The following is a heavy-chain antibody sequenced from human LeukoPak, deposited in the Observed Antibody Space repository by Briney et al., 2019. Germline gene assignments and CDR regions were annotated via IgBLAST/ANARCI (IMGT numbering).Heavy chain of an antibody. V-gene: IGHV3-48*03. CDR2: ISSSGSTI. Sequence: GGSLRLSCAASGLTFSSYEMNWVRQAPGKGLEWVSYISSSGSTIYYADSVKGRFTISRDNAKNSLYLQMNSLRAEDTAVYYCAREGGYSYGLDYWGQGTLVTISS. CDR3: AREGGYSYGLDY. J-gene: IGHJ4*02. D-gene: IGHD5-18*01. CDR1: GLTFSSYE.